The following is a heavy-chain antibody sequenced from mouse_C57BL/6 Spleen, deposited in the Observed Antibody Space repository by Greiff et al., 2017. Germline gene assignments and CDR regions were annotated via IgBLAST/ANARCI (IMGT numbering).Heavy chain of an antibody. Sequence: HVQLQQSGTELVKPGASVKLSCKASGYTFTSYWMHWVKQRPGQGLEWIGNINPSNGGTNYNEKFKSKATLTVDKSSSTAYMQLSSLTSEDSAVYYCAREGGSGKVYYAMDYWGQGTSVTVSS. D-gene: IGHD3-2*02. CDR3: AREGGSGKVYYAMDY. CDR1: GYTFTSYW. J-gene: IGHJ4*01. CDR2: INPSNGGT. V-gene: IGHV1-53*01.